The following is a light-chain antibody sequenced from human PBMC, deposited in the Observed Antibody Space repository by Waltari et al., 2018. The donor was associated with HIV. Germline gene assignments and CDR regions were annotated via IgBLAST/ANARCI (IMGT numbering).Light chain of an antibody. CDR2: GAS. V-gene: IGKV3-15*01. Sequence: EIVMTQSPATLSVFPGERATISCRASQSVSSNLAWYQQKPGQAPRPLIYGASTRATGIPARFSGSGSGTDFTLTISGLQSEDFAVYYCQHYNHGPPLTFGGGTKVEIK. J-gene: IGKJ4*01. CDR3: QHYNHGPPLT. CDR1: QSVSSN.